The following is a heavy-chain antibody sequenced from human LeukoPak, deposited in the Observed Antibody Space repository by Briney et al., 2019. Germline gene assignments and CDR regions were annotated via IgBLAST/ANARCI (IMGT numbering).Heavy chain of an antibody. CDR1: GFTFSSYG. V-gene: IGHV3-30*02. CDR3: AKDFPSSGYYPDAFDI. D-gene: IGHD3-22*01. Sequence: GGSLRLSCAASGFTFSSYGMDWVRQAPGKGLEWVAFIRYDGSNKYYADSVKGRFTISRDNSKNTLYLQMNSLRAEDTAVYYCAKDFPSSGYYPDAFDIWGQGTMVTVSS. CDR2: IRYDGSNK. J-gene: IGHJ3*02.